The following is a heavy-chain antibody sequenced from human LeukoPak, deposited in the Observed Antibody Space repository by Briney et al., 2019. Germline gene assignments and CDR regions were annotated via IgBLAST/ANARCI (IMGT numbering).Heavy chain of an antibody. CDR3: TRFPIGATIGYYYSNYMDV. J-gene: IGHJ6*03. CDR2: ISPGDSDT. CDR1: GYSFTNYW. V-gene: IGHV5-51*01. Sequence: PGESLKISCKGSGYSFTNYWIGWVRQMPGKGLEWMGIISPGDSDTRYSPTFQGQVTISADRSINTAYLQWSSLKASDTAMYYCTRFPIGATIGYYYSNYMDVWGKGTTVTVSS. D-gene: IGHD2-15*01.